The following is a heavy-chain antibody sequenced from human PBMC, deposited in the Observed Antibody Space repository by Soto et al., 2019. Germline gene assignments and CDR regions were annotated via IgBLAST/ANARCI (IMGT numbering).Heavy chain of an antibody. CDR2: IYYSGST. J-gene: IGHJ5*02. CDR3: ARERPDGCRLDP. D-gene: IGHD6-19*01. V-gene: IGHV4-30-4*01. CDR1: ICSISSGEYY. Sequence: APETLSLTCAVSICSISSGEYYWCLMRQPPGTGLEWIGYIYYSGSTYYNPSLKSRVTISVDTSKNQFSLRLSSVTAADTAVYYCARERPDGCRLDPWGQGTQVTVSS.